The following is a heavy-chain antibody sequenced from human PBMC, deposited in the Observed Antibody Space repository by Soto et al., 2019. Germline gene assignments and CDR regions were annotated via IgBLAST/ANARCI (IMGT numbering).Heavy chain of an antibody. CDR2: IYTSGST. J-gene: IGHJ6*02. CDR3: PFEVRGRNGMDV. CDR1: GGSISSYY. Sequence: SETLSLTCTVSGGSISSYYWSWIRRPAGKGLEWIGRIYTSGSTNYNPSLKSRVTMSVDTSKNQFSLKLSSVTAADTTVYYCPFEVRGRNGMDVWGQGTTVTVSS. V-gene: IGHV4-4*07. D-gene: IGHD3-10*01.